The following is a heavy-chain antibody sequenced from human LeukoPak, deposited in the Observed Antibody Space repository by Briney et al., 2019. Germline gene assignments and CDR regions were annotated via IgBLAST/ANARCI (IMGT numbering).Heavy chain of an antibody. D-gene: IGHD3-22*01. CDR2: IVVGSGNT. Sequence: ASVKVSCKASGFTFTTSAMQWVRQARGQRLEWIGWIVVGSGNTNYAQKFQERVTITRDMSTSTAYMELSSLRSEDTAVYYCAAAYRYFYDRGGYFDYWGQGTLVTVSS. CDR3: AAAYRYFYDRGGYFDY. J-gene: IGHJ4*02. V-gene: IGHV1-58*02. CDR1: GFTFTTSA.